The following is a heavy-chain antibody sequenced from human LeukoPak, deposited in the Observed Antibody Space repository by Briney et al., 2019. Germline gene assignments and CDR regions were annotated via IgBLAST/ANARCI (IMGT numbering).Heavy chain of an antibody. J-gene: IGHJ4*02. CDR2: IYHSGST. CDR3: AKGDSGRWYFFDY. V-gene: IGHV4-59*12. CDR1: GGSISSYY. D-gene: IGHD6-13*01. Sequence: SETLSLTCTVSGGSISSYYWNWIRQPPGKALEWIGYIYHSGSTKYNPSLKSRVTMSVDTSKNQISLRLNSMTAADTAVYYCAKGDSGRWYFFDYWGQGTLVTVS.